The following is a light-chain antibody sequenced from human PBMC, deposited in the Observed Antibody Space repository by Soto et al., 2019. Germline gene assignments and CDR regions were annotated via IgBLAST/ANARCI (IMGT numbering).Light chain of an antibody. J-gene: IGLJ2*01. CDR2: YDT. CDR3: QVWDSGSAHVL. Sequence: SYELTQPPSVSVAPGETARFSCGGNNIGSKGVHWYQQKPGQAPVLVIYYDTDPTPVIPERFSGSNSANMATLTIGRVEAGDEADYYCQVWDSGSAHVLFGGGTKLTVL. V-gene: IGLV3-21*01. CDR1: NIGSKG.